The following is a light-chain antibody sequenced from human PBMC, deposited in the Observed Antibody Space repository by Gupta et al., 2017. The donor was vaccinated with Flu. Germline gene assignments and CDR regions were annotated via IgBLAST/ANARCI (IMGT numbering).Light chain of an antibody. Sequence: RSNVGSGYGVHCYQQHHRTDPQILIHDDSNRPSGVPDRFSGSRYGTSASLVTTGLQHADEADYYCQSFDISLNGWVFGGGTKVTVL. CDR3: QSFDISLNGWV. J-gene: IGLJ3*02. CDR1: RSNVGSGYG. V-gene: IGLV1-40*01. CDR2: DDS.